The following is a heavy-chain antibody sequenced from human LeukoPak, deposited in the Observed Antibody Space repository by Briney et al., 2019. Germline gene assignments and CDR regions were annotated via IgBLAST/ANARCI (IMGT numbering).Heavy chain of an antibody. V-gene: IGHV4-59*12. CDR1: GGSISSYY. J-gene: IGHJ4*02. CDR2: IYYSGST. CDR3: ARGSPLD. Sequence: PSETLPLTCTVSGGSISSYYWSWIRQPPGKGLEWIGYIYYSGSTNYNPSLKSRVTISVDTSKNQFSLKLSSVTAADTAVYYCARGSPLDWGQGTLVTVSS.